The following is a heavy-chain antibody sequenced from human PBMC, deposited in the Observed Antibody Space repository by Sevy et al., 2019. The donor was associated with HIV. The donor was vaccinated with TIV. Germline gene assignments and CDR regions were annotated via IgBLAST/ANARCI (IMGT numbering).Heavy chain of an antibody. CDR2: ISYDGSNK. CDR1: GFTFSSYA. CDR3: ARDIVVVVPAAIEGGYYYYYYGMDV. D-gene: IGHD2-2*02. V-gene: IGHV3-30*04. Sequence: GGSLRLSCAASGFTFSSYAMHWVRQAPGKGLEWVAVISYDGSNKYYADSVKGRFTISRDNSKNTLYLQMNSLRAEDTAVYYCARDIVVVVPAAIEGGYYYYYYGMDVWGHGTTVTVSS. J-gene: IGHJ6*02.